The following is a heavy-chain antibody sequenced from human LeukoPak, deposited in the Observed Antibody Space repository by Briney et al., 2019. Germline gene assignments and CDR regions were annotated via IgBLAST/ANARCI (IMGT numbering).Heavy chain of an antibody. Sequence: SETLSLTCAVYGGSFSGYYWSWIRQPPGQGLEWIGEINHSGSTNYNPSLKSQVTISVDTSKNQFSLKLSSVTAADTAVYYCARGAQHFWLGYFDYWGQGILVTVSS. V-gene: IGHV4-34*01. CDR1: GGSFSGYY. CDR2: INHSGST. D-gene: IGHD3-3*02. J-gene: IGHJ4*02. CDR3: ARGAQHFWLGYFDY.